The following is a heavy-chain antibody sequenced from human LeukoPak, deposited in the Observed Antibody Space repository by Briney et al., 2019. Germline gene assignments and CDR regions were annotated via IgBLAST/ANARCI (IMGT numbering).Heavy chain of an antibody. V-gene: IGHV3-21*01. CDR3: ARMNFYGDYCDY. D-gene: IGHD4-17*01. J-gene: IGHJ4*02. CDR1: EFTFSSYT. Sequence: PGGSLRLSCAASEFTFSSYTMKWVRQAPGKGLGWVSSISSSSSYIYYADSVKGRFTISRDNAKNSLYLQMNSLRAEDTAVYYCARMNFYGDYCDYWGQGTLVTVSS. CDR2: ISSSSSYI.